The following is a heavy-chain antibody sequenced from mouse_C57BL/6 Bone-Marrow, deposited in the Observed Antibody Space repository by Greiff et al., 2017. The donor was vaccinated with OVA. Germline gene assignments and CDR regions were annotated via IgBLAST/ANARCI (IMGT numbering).Heavy chain of an antibody. J-gene: IGHJ2*01. CDR1: GFNIKDDY. CDR2: IDPENGDT. D-gene: IGHD2-1*01. V-gene: IGHV14-4*01. CDR3: TPFYYGNLYYFDY. Sequence: EVQLQQSGAELVRPGASVKLSCTASGFNIKDDYMHWVKQRPEQGLEWIGWIDPENGDTEYASKFQGKATITADTSSDTAYLQLSSLTSEDTAVYYCTPFYYGNLYYFDYWGQGTTLTVSS.